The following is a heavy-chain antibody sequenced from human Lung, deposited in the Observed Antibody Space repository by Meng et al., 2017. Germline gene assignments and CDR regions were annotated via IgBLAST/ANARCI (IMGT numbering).Heavy chain of an antibody. CDR3: ARFDISSSGRGDY. J-gene: IGHJ4*02. V-gene: IGHV4-4*02. D-gene: IGHD1-26*01. CDR1: GGSMSSSTW. Sequence: QVELREAGPGPVKPSGTLSLPFAGYGGSMSSSTWWSWVRQTPGKGLEWFGEIFHSGSTNYNPPIESRVTISVDKSKNQFSLKVYSVTAADTATYYCARFDISSSGRGDYWGQGILVTVSS. CDR2: IFHSGST.